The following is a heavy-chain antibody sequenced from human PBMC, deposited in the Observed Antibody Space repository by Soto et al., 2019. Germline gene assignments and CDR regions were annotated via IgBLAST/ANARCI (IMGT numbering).Heavy chain of an antibody. CDR1: GFTFSNFA. Sequence: GGSLRLSCTASGFTFSNFAMSWVRQAPGMGLVWVSSINNRGDNTYFADSVKGRFTISRDNSKNTVFLQMNSLRAEDSAIYYCAKDIRAYNYAFDSWGQGKLVTVSS. CDR3: AKDIRAYNYAFDS. J-gene: IGHJ4*02. D-gene: IGHD5-18*01. CDR2: INNRGDNT. V-gene: IGHV3-23*01.